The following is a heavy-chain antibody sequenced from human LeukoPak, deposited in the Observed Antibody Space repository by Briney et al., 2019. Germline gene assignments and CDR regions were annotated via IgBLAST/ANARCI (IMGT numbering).Heavy chain of an antibody. D-gene: IGHD6-13*01. CDR3: ARDSSSWYYFDY. CDR1: GFTLSSHS. CDR2: ISSSSSYI. Sequence: PGGSLRLSCAGSGFTLSSHSMNWVRQAPGKGLEWVSSISSSSSYIYYADSVKGRFTISRDNAKNSLYLQVNSLRAEDTAVYYCARDSSSWYYFDYWGQGTLVTVSS. V-gene: IGHV3-21*01. J-gene: IGHJ4*02.